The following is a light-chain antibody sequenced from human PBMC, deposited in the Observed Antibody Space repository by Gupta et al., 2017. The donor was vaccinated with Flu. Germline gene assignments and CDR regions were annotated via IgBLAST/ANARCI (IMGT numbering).Light chain of an antibody. J-gene: IGLJ2*01. V-gene: IGLV2-11*01. CDR2: DVS. CDR3: CSYAGSYTVV. CDR1: SSDVGGYNY. Sequence: SALTQPRSVSGSPGQSVTLSCTGTSSDVGGYNYVSWYQQHPGKAPQLMIYDVSKRPSGVPDRFSGSKSGNTASLTISGLQAEDEADYYCCSYAGSYTVVFGGGTKLTVL.